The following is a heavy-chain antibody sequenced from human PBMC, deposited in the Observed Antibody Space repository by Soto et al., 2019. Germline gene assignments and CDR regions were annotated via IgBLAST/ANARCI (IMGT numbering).Heavy chain of an antibody. CDR2: ISGKNGNT. V-gene: IGHV1-18*04. D-gene: IGHD2-15*01. CDR3: ARVSSSVVVVPDYGMDG. J-gene: IGHJ6*02. CDR1: GYTFISHG. Sequence: QVQLVQSGVDVKKPGASVKVSCKAAGYTFISHGISWVRQAPGQGLEWMGWISGKNGNTNYAQKLQGRVTLTTDTSTSTAYMEVRSLRSDDTAVYSCARVSSSVVVVPDYGMDGWGQGTTVTVSS.